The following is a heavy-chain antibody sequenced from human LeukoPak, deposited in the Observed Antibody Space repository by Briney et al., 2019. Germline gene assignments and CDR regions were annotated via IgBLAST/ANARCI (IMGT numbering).Heavy chain of an antibody. J-gene: IGHJ5*02. CDR1: GGSISSSSYY. CDR3: ASQQQLVLLDWFDP. V-gene: IGHV4-39*07. Sequence: SETLSLTCTVSGGSISSSSYYWGWLRQPPGKGLEWIGSIYYSGSTYYNQSLKSRVTISVNTSKNQFSLKLSSVTAADTAVYYCASQQQLVLLDWFDPWGQGTLVTVSS. CDR2: IYYSGST. D-gene: IGHD6-13*01.